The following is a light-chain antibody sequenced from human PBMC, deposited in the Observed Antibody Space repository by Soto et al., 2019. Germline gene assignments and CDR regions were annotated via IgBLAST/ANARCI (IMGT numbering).Light chain of an antibody. J-gene: IGKJ5*01. CDR2: EAS. V-gene: IGKV3-11*01. CDR3: QQYGRSPIT. CDR1: QIVSSY. Sequence: EIVFTQSPATLSLSPGERATLSCRASQIVSSYLAWYQQKPGQAPRLLIYEASNRATGIPARFSGSGSGTDFTLTISSLEPEDFAVYYCQQYGRSPITFGQGTRLEIK.